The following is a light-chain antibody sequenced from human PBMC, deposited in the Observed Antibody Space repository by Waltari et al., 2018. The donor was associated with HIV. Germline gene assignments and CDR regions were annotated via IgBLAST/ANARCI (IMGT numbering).Light chain of an antibody. CDR3: SSYTSSTFWV. CDR1: SSDVAGYNY. V-gene: IGLV2-14*01. Sequence: QSALTQPASVSGSPGQSITISCTGTSSDVAGYNYVSWYQQHPGKAPKLMIYEVSNRPSGVLIRFSGSKSGNTASLTISGLQAEDEADYYCSSYTSSTFWVFGGGTKLTVL. J-gene: IGLJ3*02. CDR2: EVS.